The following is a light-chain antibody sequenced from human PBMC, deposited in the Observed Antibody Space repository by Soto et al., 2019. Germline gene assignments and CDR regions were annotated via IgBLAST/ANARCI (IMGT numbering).Light chain of an antibody. V-gene: IGKV3D-15*01. J-gene: IGKJ1*01. CDR3: QQYTDSRT. CDR1: QSMGSN. CDR2: GVS. Sequence: EIVMTQSPATMSVSPGERATLSCRASQSMGSNVAWYQQKPGQAPRLLVYGVSSRATDVPDRFSGSGSGTDFTLTISRLEPEDFAVYYCQQYTDSRTFGQGTKVDIK.